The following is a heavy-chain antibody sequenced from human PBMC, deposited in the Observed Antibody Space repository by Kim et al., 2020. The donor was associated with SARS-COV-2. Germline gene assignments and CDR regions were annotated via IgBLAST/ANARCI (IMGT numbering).Heavy chain of an antibody. CDR3: AKPRGEYYYDNSGYYDIDY. J-gene: IGHJ4*02. Sequence: GRYTISRDNSKNPLYLQMNSLRPEDTSVYYCAKPRGEYYYDNSGYYDIDYWGQGTLVTVSS. V-gene: IGHV3-30*02. D-gene: IGHD3-22*01.